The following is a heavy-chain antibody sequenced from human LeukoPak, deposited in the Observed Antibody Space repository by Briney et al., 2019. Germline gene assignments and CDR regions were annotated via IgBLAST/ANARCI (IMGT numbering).Heavy chain of an antibody. CDR2: ISSSGSTI. V-gene: IGHV3-48*03. CDR1: GFTFSSYE. D-gene: IGHD1-26*01. J-gene: IGHJ4*02. Sequence: GGSLRLSCAASGFTFSSYEMNWVRQAPGKGLEWVSYISSSGSTIYYADSVEGRFTISRDNAKNSLYLQMNSLRAEDTAVYYCARSEGTYSGSYSMSYWGQGTLVTVSS. CDR3: ARSEGTYSGSYSMSY.